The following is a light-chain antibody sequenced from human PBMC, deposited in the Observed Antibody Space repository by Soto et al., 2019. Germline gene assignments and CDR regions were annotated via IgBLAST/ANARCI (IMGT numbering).Light chain of an antibody. V-gene: IGKV4-1*01. Sequence: DIVMTQSPDSLAVSLGERATINCKSSQSVLYSSNNKNYFAWYQQKPGQPPKLLISWASTRESGVPDRFSGSGSGPDFTLTISSLQAEDVAVYYCQQHYSTRLSFGQGTRLEI. CDR1: QSVLYSSNNKNY. CDR3: QQHYSTRLS. CDR2: WAS. J-gene: IGKJ5*01.